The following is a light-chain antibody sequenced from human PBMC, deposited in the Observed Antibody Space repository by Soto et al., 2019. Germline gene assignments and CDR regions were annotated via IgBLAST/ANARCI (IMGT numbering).Light chain of an antibody. Sequence: DIQMTQSPSSLSASVGDRVTITCRASQNIYRFLTWYQQKPGKAPKVLIYAASSLQSGVPSRFSGSGSGAEFTLTIRSLQPEDFATYYCQQSYSTPQTFGQGTKVEIK. J-gene: IGKJ1*01. CDR1: QNIYRF. CDR3: QQSYSTPQT. V-gene: IGKV1-39*01. CDR2: AAS.